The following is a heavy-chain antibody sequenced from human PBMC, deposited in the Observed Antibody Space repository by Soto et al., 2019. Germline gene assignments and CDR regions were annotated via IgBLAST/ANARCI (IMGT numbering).Heavy chain of an antibody. D-gene: IGHD3-10*01. V-gene: IGHV4-39*01. CDR3: ARHGNYYGSVRKSDAFDI. J-gene: IGHJ3*02. CDR2: IYYSGST. CDR1: GGSISSSSYY. Sequence: QLQLQESGPGLVKPSETLSLTCTVSGGSISSSSYYWGWIRQPPGKGLAWIGSIYYSGSTYYNPSLKSRVTISVDTSKNQFSRKMSPVTAADTAVYYCARHGNYYGSVRKSDAFDIWGQGTMVTVSS.